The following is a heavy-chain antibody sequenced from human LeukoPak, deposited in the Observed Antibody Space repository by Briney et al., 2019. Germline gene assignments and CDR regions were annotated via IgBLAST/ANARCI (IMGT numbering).Heavy chain of an antibody. Sequence: PGGSLRLSCAASGFTFSSYGMHWVRQAPGKGLEWVTFIRYDGSNKYYADSVKGRFTISRDNSKNTLYPQMNSLRAEDTAVYYCAKGQELLYNYFDYWGQGTLVTVSS. CDR3: AKGQELLYNYFDY. CDR2: IRYDGSNK. CDR1: GFTFSSYG. J-gene: IGHJ4*02. V-gene: IGHV3-30*02. D-gene: IGHD2-2*02.